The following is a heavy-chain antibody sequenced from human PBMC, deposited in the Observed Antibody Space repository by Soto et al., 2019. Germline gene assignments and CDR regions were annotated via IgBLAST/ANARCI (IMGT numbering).Heavy chain of an antibody. Sequence: QVQLEQSGAEVKKPGASVKVSCKASGYSFTDYYIHWVRQAPGQGLEWMGWIIPNNGGKKYAQKFQDRVTMTRDTSITTAYMELSRLRSDDTAVYYCARGTFDSSGNYFAGWFDPWGQGTLVTVSS. CDR3: ARGTFDSSGNYFAGWFDP. CDR2: IIPNNGGK. CDR1: GYSFTDYY. D-gene: IGHD3-22*01. V-gene: IGHV1-2*02. J-gene: IGHJ5*02.